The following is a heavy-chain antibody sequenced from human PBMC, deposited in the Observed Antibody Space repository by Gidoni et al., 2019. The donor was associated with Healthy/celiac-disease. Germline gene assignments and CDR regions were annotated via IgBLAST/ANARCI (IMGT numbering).Heavy chain of an antibody. CDR1: GCTFSSYG. CDR3: ARGGDHRLSPFQH. Sequence: VQLVESVRGVVQPGRSLRLYGAAAGCTFSSYGMHWVRQAPGKGLEWVAVIWYDGSNKYYADSVKGRFTISRDNSKNPLYLQMNSLRAEDTAVYYCARGGDHRLSPFQHWGQGTLVTVSS. V-gene: IGHV3-33*01. CDR2: IWYDGSNK. J-gene: IGHJ1*01. D-gene: IGHD2-21*02.